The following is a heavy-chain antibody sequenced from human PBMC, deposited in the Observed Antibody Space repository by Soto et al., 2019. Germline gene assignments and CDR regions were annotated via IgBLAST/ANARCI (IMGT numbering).Heavy chain of an antibody. CDR2: INAGNGNT. CDR3: ARARYRSGGSCSNPGFYYGMDV. Sequence: XAVKLSCTASGYPLTSYAMHWVRQAPGQRLEWMGWINAGNGNTKYSQKFQGRVTITRDTSASTAYMELSSLRSEDTAVYYCARARYRSGGSCSNPGFYYGMDVWGQRTTVTVSS. V-gene: IGHV1-3*01. D-gene: IGHD2-15*01. CDR1: GYPLTSYA. J-gene: IGHJ6*02.